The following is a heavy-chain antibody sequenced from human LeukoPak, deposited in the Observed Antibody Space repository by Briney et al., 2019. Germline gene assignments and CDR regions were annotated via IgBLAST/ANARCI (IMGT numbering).Heavy chain of an antibody. J-gene: IGHJ4*02. CDR1: GFTFSSYA. CDR2: ISTSSTYI. D-gene: IGHD5-12*01. V-gene: IGHV3-21*01. Sequence: PGGSLRLSCAASGFTFSSYAMSWVRQAPGKGLEWVSCISTSSTYIYYADSVKGRFTISRDNAKNSLYLQMNSLRAEDTAVYYCANFRDGYNVFDYWGQGTLVTVSS. CDR3: ANFRDGYNVFDY.